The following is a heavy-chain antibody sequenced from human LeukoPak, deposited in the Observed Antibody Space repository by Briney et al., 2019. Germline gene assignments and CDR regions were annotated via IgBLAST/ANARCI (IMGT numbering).Heavy chain of an antibody. CDR3: ARRVDYGSGSGEDY. CDR2: IYYSGST. V-gene: IGHV4-39*01. Sequence: PSETLSLTCTVSGGSISSSSYYWGWIRQPPGKGLEWIGSIYYSGSTYYNPSLKSRVTISVDTSKNQFSLKLSSVTAADTAVYYCARRVDYGSGSGEDYWGQGTLVTVSS. CDR1: GGSISSSSYY. J-gene: IGHJ4*02. D-gene: IGHD3-10*01.